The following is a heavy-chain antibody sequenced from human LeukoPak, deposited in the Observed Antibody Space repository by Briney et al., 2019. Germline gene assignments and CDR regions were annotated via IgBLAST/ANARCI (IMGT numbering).Heavy chain of an antibody. J-gene: IGHJ4*02. CDR3: VREGYFVFDF. CDR2: TKKDGSEK. V-gene: IGHV3-7*01. D-gene: IGHD2-21*01. Sequence: HPGGSLRLSCGASGFTFSTYWMSWVRQAPGKGLEWVANTKKDGSEKYYVDSVKGRFTISRDNAKNSLYLQMNSLRVEDTAVYYCVREGYFVFDFWGQGALVTVSS. CDR1: GFTFSTYW.